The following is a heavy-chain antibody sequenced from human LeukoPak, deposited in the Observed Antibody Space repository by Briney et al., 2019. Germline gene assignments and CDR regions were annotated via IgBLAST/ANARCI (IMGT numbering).Heavy chain of an antibody. CDR1: GGSISSSSYY. J-gene: IGHJ5*02. D-gene: IGHD3-22*01. CDR2: IYYSGST. V-gene: IGHV4-39*07. Sequence: SETLSLTCTVSGGSISSSSYYWGWIRQPPGKGLEWIGSIYYSGSTYYNPSLKSGVTISVDTSKNQFSLKLSSVTAADTAVYYCARGQLHYYDSNGYPRWFDPWGQGTLVTVSS. CDR3: ARGQLHYYDSNGYPRWFDP.